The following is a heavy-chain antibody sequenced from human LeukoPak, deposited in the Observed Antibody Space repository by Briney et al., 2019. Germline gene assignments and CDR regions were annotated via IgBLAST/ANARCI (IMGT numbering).Heavy chain of an antibody. CDR1: GFTFSSYA. J-gene: IGHJ4*02. CDR2: ISYDGSNK. V-gene: IGHV3-30-3*01. CDR3: ARARSSDWYGFVGY. Sequence: PGGSLRLSCAASGFTFSSYAMHWVRQAPGKGLEWVAVISYDGSNKYYADSVKGRFTIARDNSKNTPYLQMNSLRAEDTAVYYCARARSSDWYGFVGYWGQGTLVTVSS. D-gene: IGHD6-19*01.